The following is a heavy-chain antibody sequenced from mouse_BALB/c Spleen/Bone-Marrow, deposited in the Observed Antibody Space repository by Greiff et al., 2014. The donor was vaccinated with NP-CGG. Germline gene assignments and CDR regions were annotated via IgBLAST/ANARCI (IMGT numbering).Heavy chain of an antibody. V-gene: IGHV1S29*02. CDR2: IYPYNGGT. CDR3: AITTLYAMDY. Sequence: EVKLMESGPELVKPGASVKISCKASGYTFTDYNMHWVKQSHGKSLEWIGYIYPYNGGTGYNQKFKSKATSTVDNSSSTAYMELRSLTSEDSAVYYCAITTLYAMDYWGQGTSVTVSS. J-gene: IGHJ4*01. D-gene: IGHD2-12*01. CDR1: GYTFTDYN.